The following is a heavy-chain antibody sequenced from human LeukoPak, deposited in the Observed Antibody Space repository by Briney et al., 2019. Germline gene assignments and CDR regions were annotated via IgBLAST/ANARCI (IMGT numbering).Heavy chain of an antibody. D-gene: IGHD4-11*01. J-gene: IGHJ5*02. V-gene: IGHV1-2*02. CDR3: ARHSKYANNWFDP. CDR1: GYTFSDYY. Sequence: ASVKVSCKASGYTFSDYYMHWVRQAPGQGPEWMGWINPNSAGTKYAQKFQGGVTMTWDTSISTAYMELSRLTSDDTAVYYCARHSKYANNWFDPWGQGTLVTVSA. CDR2: INPNSAGT.